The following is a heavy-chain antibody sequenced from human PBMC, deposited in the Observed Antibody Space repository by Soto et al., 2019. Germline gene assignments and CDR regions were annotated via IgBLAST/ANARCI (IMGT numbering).Heavy chain of an antibody. V-gene: IGHV2-5*02. CDR3: ANLCTGACPFAFHP. CDR2: IYGDDEK. J-gene: IGHJ5*02. D-gene: IGHD2-8*02. CDR1: GFSLRNTEMA. Sequence: QITLKESGPTLVKPTQTLTLTCSFSGFSLRNTEMAVGWIRQPPGKALEWLTLIYGDDEKRYNPSLKSRITTPKNTPKIQVFLIMTNMDPVDTGQFYRANLCTGACPFAFHPWAQGTLVTVSS.